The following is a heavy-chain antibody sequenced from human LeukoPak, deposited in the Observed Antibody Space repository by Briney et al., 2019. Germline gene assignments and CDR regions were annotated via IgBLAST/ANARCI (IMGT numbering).Heavy chain of an antibody. CDR2: ISGSGGST. V-gene: IGHV3-23*01. CDR1: GFTFSSYA. J-gene: IGHJ4*02. Sequence: GGSLRLSCAASGFTFSSYAMSWVRQAPGKGVEWVSAISGSGGSTYYADSVKGRFTISRDNSKNTLYLQMNSLRAEDTAVYYCTKNIVVVPAASFDYWGQATLVTVSS. CDR3: TKNIVVVPAASFDY. D-gene: IGHD2-2*01.